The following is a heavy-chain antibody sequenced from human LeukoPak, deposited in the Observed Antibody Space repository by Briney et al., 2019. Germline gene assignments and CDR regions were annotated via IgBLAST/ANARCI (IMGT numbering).Heavy chain of an antibody. CDR3: ARLRVVVAAIRADYFDY. J-gene: IGHJ4*02. CDR2: IKQDGSEK. V-gene: IGHV3-7*01. CDR1: GFTFTNYW. Sequence: GGSLRLSCVASGFTFTNYWMIWLRQAPGKGLEWVANIKQDGSEKYYVDSVKGRFTISRDNAENSLYLQMNSLRVEGTAVYYCARLRVVVAAIRADYFDYWGQGTLVTVSS. D-gene: IGHD2-15*01.